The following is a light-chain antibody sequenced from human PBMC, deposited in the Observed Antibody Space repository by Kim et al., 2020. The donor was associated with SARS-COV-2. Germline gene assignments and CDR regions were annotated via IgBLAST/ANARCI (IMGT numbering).Light chain of an antibody. CDR3: CSYAGSYTV. CDR2: DVS. CDR1: SGDVGGYNY. J-gene: IGLJ2*01. V-gene: IGLV2-11*01. Sequence: GQSVTIACTESSGDVGGYNYVSWYQQHPGKAPKLMIYDVSKRPSGVPDRFSGSKSGNTASLTISGLQAEDEADYYCCSYAGSYTVFGGGTQLTVL.